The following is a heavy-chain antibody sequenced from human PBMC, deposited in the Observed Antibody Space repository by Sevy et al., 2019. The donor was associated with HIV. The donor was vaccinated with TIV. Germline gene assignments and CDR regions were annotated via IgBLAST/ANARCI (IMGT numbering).Heavy chain of an antibody. Sequence: GGSLRLSCAATAFTLSSYVMHWVRQVAGKGLEWVSSIGVSGDTYFAGSVKGRFTISRDNVKNYLYLQMSSLRAGDTAVYYCARETAADAFDVWGQGSFVTVSS. D-gene: IGHD6-13*01. J-gene: IGHJ3*01. CDR3: ARETAADAFDV. V-gene: IGHV3-13*01. CDR1: AFTLSSYV. CDR2: IGVSGDT.